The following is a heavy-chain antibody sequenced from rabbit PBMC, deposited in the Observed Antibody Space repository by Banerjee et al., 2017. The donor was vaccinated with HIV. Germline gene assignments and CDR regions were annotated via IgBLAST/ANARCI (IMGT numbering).Heavy chain of an antibody. CDR2: ISFGSDSNT. CDR1: GFSFTSSYY. Sequence: QSLEESGGDLVKPGASLTLTCTASGFSFTSSYYMCWVRQAPGKGLEWVACISFGSDSNTWYASWVNGRFTISKTSSTTVTLQMTSLTAADTATYFCARGDDYNPYYFNLWGQGTLVTVS. D-gene: IGHD2-1*01. V-gene: IGHV1S40*01. CDR3: ARGDDYNPYYFNL. J-gene: IGHJ4*01.